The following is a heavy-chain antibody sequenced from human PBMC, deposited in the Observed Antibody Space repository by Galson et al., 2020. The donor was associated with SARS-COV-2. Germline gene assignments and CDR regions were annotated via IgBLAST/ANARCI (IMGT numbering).Heavy chain of an antibody. D-gene: IGHD3-16*01. Sequence: SGPTLVKPTETLTLTCTVSGFSLSNARMGVSWIRQPPGKALEWLAHIFSNDEKSYRTSLKSRLTISKDTSKSQVVLTMTNMEPVDTATYYCARMWVWGSHEPTDAFDIWGQGTMVTVSS. CDR2: IFSNDEK. V-gene: IGHV2-26*01. CDR3: ARMWVWGSHEPTDAFDI. J-gene: IGHJ3*02. CDR1: GFSLSNARMG.